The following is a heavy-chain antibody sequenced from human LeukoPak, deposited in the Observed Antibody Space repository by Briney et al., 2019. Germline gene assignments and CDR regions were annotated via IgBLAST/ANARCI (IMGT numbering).Heavy chain of an antibody. CDR3: AKDHYYDSSGYYLPAFDY. Sequence: PGRSLRLSCAAPGFTFSSYGMHWVRQAPGKGLEWVAVIWYDGSNKYYADSVKGRFTISRDNSKNTLYLQMNSLRAEDTAVYYCAKDHYYDSSGYYLPAFDYWGQGTLVTVSS. CDR1: GFTFSSYG. D-gene: IGHD3-22*01. CDR2: IWYDGSNK. V-gene: IGHV3-33*06. J-gene: IGHJ4*02.